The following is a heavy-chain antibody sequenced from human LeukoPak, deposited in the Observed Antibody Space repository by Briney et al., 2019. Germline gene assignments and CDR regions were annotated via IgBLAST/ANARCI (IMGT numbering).Heavy chain of an antibody. CDR2: IYSGGTT. J-gene: IGHJ4*02. Sequence: GGSLRLSCAASGFTVSSNYMSWVRQAPGKGLEWVSVIYSGGTTYYADSVKGRFTISRDNSKNTLYLQMNSLRVEDTAVYYCARKEAAYYDNVWGQGTLVTVSS. D-gene: IGHD3-22*01. CDR1: GFTVSSNY. CDR3: ARKEAAYYDNV. V-gene: IGHV3-66*01.